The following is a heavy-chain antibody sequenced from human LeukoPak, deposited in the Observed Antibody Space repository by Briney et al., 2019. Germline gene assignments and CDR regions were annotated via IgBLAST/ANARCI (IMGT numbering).Heavy chain of an antibody. CDR3: ARDTPSGYYYYYMDV. D-gene: IGHD6-25*01. CDR1: GGSISSGSYY. J-gene: IGHJ6*03. CDR2: IYTSGST. V-gene: IGHV4-61*02. Sequence: SQTLSLPCTVSGGSISSGSYYWSWIRQPAGKGLEWIGRIYTSGSTNYNPSLKSRVTISVDTSKNQFSLKLSSVTAADTAVYYCARDTPSGYYYYYMDVWGKGTTVTVSS.